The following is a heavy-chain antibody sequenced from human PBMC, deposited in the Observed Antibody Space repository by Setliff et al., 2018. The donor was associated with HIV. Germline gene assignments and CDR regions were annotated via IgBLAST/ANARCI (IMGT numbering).Heavy chain of an antibody. V-gene: IGHV5-51*01. J-gene: IGHJ3*02. D-gene: IGHD3-22*01. CDR3: ARQRVDTSMLVVKSPGAFDI. CDR2: IFPADSDT. CDR1: GYSFGDYW. Sequence: PGESLKISCRGFGYSFGDYWIGWVRQKPGKGLEWMGIIFPADSDTRVSPSFQGQVSISADRSTYAAFLQWTSLKASDTGMYFCARQRVDTSMLVVKSPGAFDIWGQGTLVTVSS.